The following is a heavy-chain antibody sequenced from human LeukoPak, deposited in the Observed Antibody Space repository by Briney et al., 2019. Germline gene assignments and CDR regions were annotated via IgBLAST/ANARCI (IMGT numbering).Heavy chain of an antibody. CDR3: ARDYRETGAFDI. Sequence: GGSLSLSCAASGFTFSSYAMHWVRQAPGQGLEWVSYISSSGSTIYYADSVKGRFTISRDNAKNSLYLQMNSLRAEDTAFYYCARDYRETGAFDIWGQGTMVTVSS. CDR1: GFTFSSYA. D-gene: IGHD3-16*02. J-gene: IGHJ3*02. V-gene: IGHV3-48*03. CDR2: ISSSGSTI.